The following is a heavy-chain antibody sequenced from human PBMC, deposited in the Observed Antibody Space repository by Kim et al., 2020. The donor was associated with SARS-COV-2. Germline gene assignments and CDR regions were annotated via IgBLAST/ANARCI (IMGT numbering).Heavy chain of an antibody. CDR2: IRSRANSYAT. Sequence: GGSLRLSCAASGFTFSGSAIHWVHQASGKGLEWVGRIRSRANSYATTYAASVKGRFTISRDDSKTTAYPQMNSLKTEDTAVYYCTRVPGTTLAFWYTLD. V-gene: IGHV3-73*01. J-gene: IGHJ3*02. D-gene: IGHD1-1*01. CDR1: GFTFSGSA. CDR3: TRVPGTTLAFWYTLD.